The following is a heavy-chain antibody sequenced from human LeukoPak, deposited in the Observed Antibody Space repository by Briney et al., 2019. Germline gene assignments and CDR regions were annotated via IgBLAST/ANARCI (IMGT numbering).Heavy chain of an antibody. CDR3: ARGGSYASYDAFDI. V-gene: IGHV3-30-3*01. Sequence: GGSLRLSCAASGFTFSSYWMHWVRQAPGKGLEWVAVISYDGSNKYYADSVKGRFTISRDNSKNTLYLQMNSLRAEDTAVYYCARGGSYASYDAFDIWGQGTMVTVSS. CDR2: ISYDGSNK. J-gene: IGHJ3*02. D-gene: IGHD1-26*01. CDR1: GFTFSSYW.